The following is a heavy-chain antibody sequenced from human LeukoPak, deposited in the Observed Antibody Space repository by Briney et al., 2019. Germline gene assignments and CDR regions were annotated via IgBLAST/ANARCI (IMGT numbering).Heavy chain of an antibody. J-gene: IGHJ4*02. CDR1: GYTFNNNG. Sequence: ASVKVSCKASGYTFNNNGISWVRQAPGQGPEWMGWISAYNGDTNYAQKLQGRVTMTTDTSTSTAYMEVRSLRSDDTAVYYCARDGRFGELFDYWGQGTLVTVSS. CDR3: ARDGRFGELFDY. V-gene: IGHV1-18*01. CDR2: ISAYNGDT. D-gene: IGHD3-10*01.